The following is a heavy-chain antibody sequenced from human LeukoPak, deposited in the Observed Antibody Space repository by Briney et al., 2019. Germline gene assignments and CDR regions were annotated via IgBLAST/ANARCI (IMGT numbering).Heavy chain of an antibody. D-gene: IGHD2-2*01. CDR1: GYPFTAYY. CDR3: ARDSCSSSSCPFFGF. V-gene: IGHV1-2*02. Sequence: ASVKVSCKASGYPFTAYYIHWVRQAPGPGLEWVGWINPNSGATNYAQVFQGRVTMTRDTSISTDYMELSRLRSDDTAVYYGARDSCSSSSCPFFGFWGQGTLVTVSS. J-gene: IGHJ4*02. CDR2: INPNSGAT.